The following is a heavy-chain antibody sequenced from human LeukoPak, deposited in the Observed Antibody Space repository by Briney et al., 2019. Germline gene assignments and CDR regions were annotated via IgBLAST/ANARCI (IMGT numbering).Heavy chain of an antibody. CDR3: ARLRYFDWFHAFDI. Sequence: ASVKVSSKASGYTFTSYDINWVRQATGQGLEWMGWMNPNSGNTGYAQKFQGRVTMTRNTSISTAYMELSSLRSEDTAVYYCARLRYFDWFHAFDIWGQGTMVTVSS. J-gene: IGHJ3*02. CDR1: GYTFTSYD. V-gene: IGHV1-8*01. D-gene: IGHD3-9*01. CDR2: MNPNSGNT.